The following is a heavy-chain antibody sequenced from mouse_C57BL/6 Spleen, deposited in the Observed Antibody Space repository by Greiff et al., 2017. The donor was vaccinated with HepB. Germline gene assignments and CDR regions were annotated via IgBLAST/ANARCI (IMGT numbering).Heavy chain of an antibody. Sequence: QVQLKQPGAELVKPGASVKLSCKASGYTFTSYWMQWVKQRPGQGLEWIGEIDPSDSYTNYNQKFKGKATLTVDTSSSTAYMQLSSLTSEDSAVYYCARGVVTTGFAYWGQGTLVTVSA. V-gene: IGHV1-50*01. D-gene: IGHD2-2*01. CDR3: ARGVVTTGFAY. CDR1: GYTFTSYW. J-gene: IGHJ3*01. CDR2: IDPSDSYT.